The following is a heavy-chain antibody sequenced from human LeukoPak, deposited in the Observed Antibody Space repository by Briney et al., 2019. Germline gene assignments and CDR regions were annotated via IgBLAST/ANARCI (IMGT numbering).Heavy chain of an antibody. J-gene: IGHJ4*02. D-gene: IGHD6-6*01. Sequence: PSETLSLTCAVYGGSFSGYYWSWIRQPPGKGLEWIGEINHSGSTNYNPSLKSRVTISVDTSKNQFSLKLSSVTAADTAVYYCARNKQLVLYDYWGQGTLVTVSS. CDR2: INHSGST. V-gene: IGHV4-34*01. CDR3: ARNKQLVLYDY. CDR1: GGSFSGYY.